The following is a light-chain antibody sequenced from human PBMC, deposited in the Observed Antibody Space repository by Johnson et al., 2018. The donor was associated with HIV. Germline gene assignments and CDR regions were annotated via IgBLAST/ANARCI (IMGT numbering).Light chain of an antibody. V-gene: IGLV1-51*02. CDR2: ENN. J-gene: IGLJ1*01. CDR1: SSNIGNNY. CDR3: GTWDSSLSAYV. Sequence: QSVLTQPPSVSAAPGQKVTISCSGSSSNIGNNYVSWYQQLPGTAPKLLIYENNKRPSGIPDRFSGSNSGTSATLAITGLQTGDEADYYCGTWDSSLSAYVFGTGTKVTVL.